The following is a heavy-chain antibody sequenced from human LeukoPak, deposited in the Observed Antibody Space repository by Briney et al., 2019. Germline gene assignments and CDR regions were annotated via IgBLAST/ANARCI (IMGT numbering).Heavy chain of an antibody. D-gene: IGHD3-22*01. Sequence: GGSLRLSCAASGFTFSSYSMNWVRQAPGEGLEWVSCISSSSSYIYYTDSVKGRFTISRDNAKNSLTLQMNSLRAEDTAVYYCARDLKYYDSSGLDYWGQGTLVTVSS. CDR3: ARDLKYYDSSGLDY. CDR2: ISSSSSYI. CDR1: GFTFSSYS. V-gene: IGHV3-21*01. J-gene: IGHJ4*02.